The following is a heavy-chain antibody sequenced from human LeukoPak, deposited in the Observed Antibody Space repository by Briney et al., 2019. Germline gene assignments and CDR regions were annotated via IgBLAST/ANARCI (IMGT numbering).Heavy chain of an antibody. CDR3: ANSYHDYSNYLPGRALWDAFDI. V-gene: IGHV3-30*02. CDR1: GFTFSSYG. Sequence: GGSLRLSCAASGFTFSSYGMHWVRQAPGKGLEWVAFIRYDGSNKYYADSVKGRFTISRDNSKNTLYLQMNSLRAEDTAVYYCANSYHDYSNYLPGRALWDAFDIWGQGTMVTVSS. D-gene: IGHD4-11*01. J-gene: IGHJ3*02. CDR2: IRYDGSNK.